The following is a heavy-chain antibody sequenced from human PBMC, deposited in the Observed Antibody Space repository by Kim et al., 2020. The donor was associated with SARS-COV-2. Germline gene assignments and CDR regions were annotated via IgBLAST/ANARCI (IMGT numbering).Heavy chain of an antibody. CDR2: ISSSGGTT. J-gene: IGHJ5*02. Sequence: GGSLRLSCAASGFTFDNHAMNWVRQAPGKGLEWVSGISSSGGTTYYAESVEGRFTISRDNSKKTVDLQMDSLRDEDTALYYCAKDAVWGYNWFDPWGQGT. D-gene: IGHD2-21*01. CDR1: GFTFDNHA. V-gene: IGHV3-23*01. CDR3: AKDAVWGYNWFDP.